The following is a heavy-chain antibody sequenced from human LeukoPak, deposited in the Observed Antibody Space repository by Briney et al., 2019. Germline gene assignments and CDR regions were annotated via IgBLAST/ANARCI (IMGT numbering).Heavy chain of an antibody. CDR2: ISTSGGRT. V-gene: IGHV3-23*01. J-gene: IGHJ4*02. CDR3: AKTSGSYWNYFDY. D-gene: IGHD1-26*01. Sequence: GGSLTLSCAASGFTFSTYAMSWVRQAPGKGLEWVSGISTSGGRTFYAASVKGRFTLSRDNSKNTLYLQMNGLRAEDTAVYYCAKTSGSYWNYFDYWGQGTLVTVSS. CDR1: GFTFSTYA.